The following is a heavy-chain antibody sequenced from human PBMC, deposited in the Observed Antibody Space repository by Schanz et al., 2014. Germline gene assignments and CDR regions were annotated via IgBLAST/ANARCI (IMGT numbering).Heavy chain of an antibody. J-gene: IGHJ4*02. CDR3: ARGTPFLCDY. Sequence: VQLVESGGGLVKPGGSLRLSCAASGFTFSSYSMSWVRQAPGKGLGWVSFISSSSDYINYADSVKGRFTISRDSARNSLYLQMSSLRAEDTAVYYCARGTPFLCDYWGQGTLVTVSS. D-gene: IGHD3-16*01. V-gene: IGHV3-21*01. CDR1: GFTFSSYS. CDR2: ISSSSDYI.